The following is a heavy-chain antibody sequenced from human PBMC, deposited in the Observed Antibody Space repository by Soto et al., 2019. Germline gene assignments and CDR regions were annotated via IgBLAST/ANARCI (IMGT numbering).Heavy chain of an antibody. CDR1: GFTFRTYA. CDR3: AKGMVRGEIQCPFDY. J-gene: IGHJ4*02. D-gene: IGHD3-10*01. V-gene: IGHV3-23*01. CDR2: ISGSGGST. Sequence: GGSLRLSCAASGFTFRTYAMSWVRQAPGKGLEWVSAISGSGGSTYYADSVKGRFTISRDNSKNTLYLQMNSLRAEDTAVYYCAKGMVRGEIQCPFDYWGQGTLVTVSS.